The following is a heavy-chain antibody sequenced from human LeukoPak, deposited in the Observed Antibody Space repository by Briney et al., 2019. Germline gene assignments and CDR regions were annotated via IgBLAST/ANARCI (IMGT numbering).Heavy chain of an antibody. CDR3: ARGYPGIAVAVRY. CDR2: IYYSGST. V-gene: IGHV4-39*07. Sequence: KPSETLSLTCTVSGGSISSSSYYWGWIRQPPGKGLEWIGSIYYSGSTYYNPSLKSRVTISVDTSKNQFSLKLSSVTAADTAVYYCARGYPGIAVAVRYWGQGTLVTVSS. J-gene: IGHJ4*02. D-gene: IGHD6-19*01. CDR1: GGSISSSSYY.